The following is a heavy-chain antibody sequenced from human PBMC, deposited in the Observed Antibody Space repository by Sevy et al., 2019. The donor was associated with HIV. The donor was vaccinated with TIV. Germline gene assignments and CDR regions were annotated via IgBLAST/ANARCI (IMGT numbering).Heavy chain of an antibody. D-gene: IGHD3-22*01. V-gene: IGHV2-5*01. CDR1: GFSLSTSGVG. CDR3: ADRGGAHYYDSSGYYTRAEYFEH. J-gene: IGHJ1*01. Sequence: SGPTLVKPTQTLTLTCTFSGFSLSTSGVGVGWIRQPPGKALEWLAVIYWNDDQRYSPSLKSRLTITKDTSKNQVVLTMTXMDTVDTATYYCADRGGAHYYDSSGYYTRAEYFEHWGQGTLVTVSS. CDR2: IYWNDDQ.